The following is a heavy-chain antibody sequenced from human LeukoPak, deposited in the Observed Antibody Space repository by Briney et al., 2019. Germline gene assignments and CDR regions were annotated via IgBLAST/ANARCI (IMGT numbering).Heavy chain of an antibody. J-gene: IGHJ3*02. V-gene: IGHV3-48*04. CDR1: GFTFSSYS. D-gene: IGHD2-2*01. CDR2: ISSSSSTI. CDR3: AKDMKEKCLQPEDAFDT. Sequence: GGSLRLSCAASGFTFSSYSMNWVRQAPGKGLEWVSYISSSSSTIYYADSVKGRFTISRDNAKNSLYLQMNSLRAEDTAVYYGAKDMKEKCLQPEDAFDTWAKGQWSPSLQ.